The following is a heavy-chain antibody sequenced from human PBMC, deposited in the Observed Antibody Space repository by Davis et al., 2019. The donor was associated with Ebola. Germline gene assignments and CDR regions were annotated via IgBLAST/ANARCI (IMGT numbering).Heavy chain of an antibody. J-gene: IGHJ6*02. V-gene: IGHV5-51*01. Sequence: GESLKISCKGSGYSFTSYWIGWVRQMPGKGLEWMGIIYPGDSDTRYSPSFQGQVTISADKSISTAYLQWSSLKASDTAIYYCARTLVADYDGMDVWGQGTTVTVSS. D-gene: IGHD2-15*01. CDR1: GYSFTSYW. CDR3: ARTLVADYDGMDV. CDR2: IYPGDSDT.